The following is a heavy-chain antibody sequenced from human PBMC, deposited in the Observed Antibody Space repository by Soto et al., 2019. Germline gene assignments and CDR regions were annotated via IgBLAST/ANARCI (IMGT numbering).Heavy chain of an antibody. CDR2: IYPGDSDT. CDR1: GYSFTSYW. CDR3: ARRGYCSGGSCYGLDY. Sequence: GESLKISCKGSGYSFTSYWIGWVRQMPGKGLEWMGIIYPGDSDTRYSPSFQGQVTISADKSISTAYLQWSSLKASDTAMYYCARRGYCSGGSCYGLDYWGQGTLVTVSS. D-gene: IGHD2-15*01. V-gene: IGHV5-51*01. J-gene: IGHJ4*02.